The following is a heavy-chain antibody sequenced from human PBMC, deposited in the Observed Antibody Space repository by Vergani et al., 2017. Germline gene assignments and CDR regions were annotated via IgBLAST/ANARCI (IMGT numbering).Heavy chain of an antibody. CDR1: GFIFSSHA. V-gene: IGHV3-23*01. CDR3: AKSPNFNNRPTDY. D-gene: IGHD1/OR15-1a*01. CDR2: ISGSGAST. Sequence: EVQLLESGGDVVQPGGSLRLSCAASGFIFSSHAMTWVRQAPGKGLEWVSTISGSGASTYYADSVKGRFSISRDNSKNTLLLQMNSLRAKDTAVYYCAKSPNFNNRPTDYWGQGTLVTVSS. J-gene: IGHJ4*02.